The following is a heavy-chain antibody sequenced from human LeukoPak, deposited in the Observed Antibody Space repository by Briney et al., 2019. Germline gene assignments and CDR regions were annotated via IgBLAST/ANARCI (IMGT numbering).Heavy chain of an antibody. CDR2: TSGSGVNS. CDR3: AKEYSGYDFDY. V-gene: IGHV3-23*01. Sequence: GGPLRLSCAASGFTLRSYDMSWVRPAPGKGLERVAATSGSGVNSYYADSVRGRFTISRDNSQNTLYLQMDSLRAEDTALYYCAKEYSGYDFDYWGQGTLVTVSS. D-gene: IGHD5-12*01. CDR1: GFTLRSYD. J-gene: IGHJ4*02.